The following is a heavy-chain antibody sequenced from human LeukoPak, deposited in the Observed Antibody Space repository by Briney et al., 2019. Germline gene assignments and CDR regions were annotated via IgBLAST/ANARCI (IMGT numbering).Heavy chain of an antibody. V-gene: IGHV3-48*01. CDR3: ARDHYYDSSGYYYLVDAFDI. D-gene: IGHD3-22*01. CDR2: ISSSSSTI. CDR1: GFTFSSYS. Sequence: GGSLRLSCAASGFTFSSYSMNWVRQAPGKGLEWGSYISSSSSTIYYADSVKGRFTISRDNAKNSLYLQMNSLRAEDTAVYYCARDHYYDSSGYYYLVDAFDIWGQGTMVTVSS. J-gene: IGHJ3*02.